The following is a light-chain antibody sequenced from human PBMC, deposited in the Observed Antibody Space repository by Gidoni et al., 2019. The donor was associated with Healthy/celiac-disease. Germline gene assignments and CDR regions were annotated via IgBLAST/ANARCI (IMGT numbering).Light chain of an antibody. Sequence: QSALTQPRSVSGPPGQSVTISCTGTSSDVGGYNYVSWYQQHPGKAPKLMIYDVSKRPSGVPDRFSGSKSGNTASLTISGLQAEDEADYYCCSYAGSYTFEVFGTGTKVTVL. V-gene: IGLV2-11*01. CDR3: CSYAGSYTFEV. CDR2: DVS. J-gene: IGLJ1*01. CDR1: SSDVGGYNY.